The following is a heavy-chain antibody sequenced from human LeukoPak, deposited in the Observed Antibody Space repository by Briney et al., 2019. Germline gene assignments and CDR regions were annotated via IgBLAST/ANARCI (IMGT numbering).Heavy chain of an antibody. Sequence: PGRSLRLSCAASGFTFSSYSLHWVRQAPGKGLEWLAVISYDGNIKYYADSVKGRFTISRDNSKNTLYLQMNSLRAEDTAVYYCAKDIVVVPAATNHDAFDIWGQGTMVTVSS. J-gene: IGHJ3*02. D-gene: IGHD2-2*01. CDR1: GFTFSSYS. V-gene: IGHV3-30-3*01. CDR2: ISYDGNIK. CDR3: AKDIVVVPAATNHDAFDI.